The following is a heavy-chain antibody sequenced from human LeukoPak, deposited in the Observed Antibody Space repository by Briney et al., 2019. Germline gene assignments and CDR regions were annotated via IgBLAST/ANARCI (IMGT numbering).Heavy chain of an antibody. Sequence: ASVKVSCKASGYTFTGYYMHWVRQAPGQGLEWMGRINPNSGGTNYAQKFQGRVTITRDTSISTAYMELSRLRSDDTAVYYCASRPTTGAPIGDYWGQGTLVTVSS. V-gene: IGHV1-2*06. D-gene: IGHD4-17*01. CDR3: ASRPTTGAPIGDY. J-gene: IGHJ4*02. CDR1: GYTFTGYY. CDR2: INPNSGGT.